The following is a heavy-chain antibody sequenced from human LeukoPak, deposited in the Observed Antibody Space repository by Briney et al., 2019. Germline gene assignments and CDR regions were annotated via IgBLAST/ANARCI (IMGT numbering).Heavy chain of an antibody. D-gene: IGHD1-26*01. CDR2: ILGGAGST. V-gene: IGHV3-23*01. CDR3: AKEYTGTFSPFPSYFDN. J-gene: IGHJ4*02. Sequence: PGGSLRLSCAASGFSFSSDGMSWVRQAPGKGLEWVSGILGGAGSTYYADSVKGRFTISRDNSKNTMYLQMNSLRAEDTAVYYCAKEYTGTFSPFPSYFDNWGQGTLVTVSS. CDR1: GFSFSSDG.